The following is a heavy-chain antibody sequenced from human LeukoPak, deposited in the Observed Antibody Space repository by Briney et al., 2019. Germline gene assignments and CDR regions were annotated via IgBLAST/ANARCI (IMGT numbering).Heavy chain of an antibody. CDR3: ASTRGYSSSWYGMDV. CDR1: GFTFSDYY. CDR2: ISSSSSYT. D-gene: IGHD6-13*01. V-gene: IGHV3-11*03. Sequence: KPGGSLRLSCAASGFTFSDYYMRWIRQAPGKGLEWVSYISSSSSYTNYADSVKGRFTISRDNAKNSLYLQMNSLRAEDTAVYYCASTRGYSSSWYGMDVWGQGTTVTVSS. J-gene: IGHJ6*02.